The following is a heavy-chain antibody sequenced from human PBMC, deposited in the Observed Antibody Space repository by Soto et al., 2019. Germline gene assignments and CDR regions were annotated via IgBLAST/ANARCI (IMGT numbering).Heavy chain of an antibody. V-gene: IGHV4-30-2*01. Sequence: SETLSLTCAVSGGSISSGGYSWSWIRQPPGKGLEWIGYIYHSGSTYYNPSLKSRVTISVDRSKNQFSLKLSSVTAADTAVYYCARVLVVDYYFDYWGQGTLVTVSS. CDR1: GGSISSGGYS. D-gene: IGHD3-22*01. CDR2: IYHSGST. J-gene: IGHJ4*02. CDR3: ARVLVVDYYFDY.